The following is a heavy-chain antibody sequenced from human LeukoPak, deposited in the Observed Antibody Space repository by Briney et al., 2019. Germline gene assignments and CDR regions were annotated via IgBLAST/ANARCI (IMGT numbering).Heavy chain of an antibody. CDR1: GGSFSGYY. CDR2: INHSGST. J-gene: IGHJ4*01. CDR3: ARGIAAPY. Sequence: SETLSLTCAVYGGSFSGYYWSWIRQPPGKGLEWIGEINHSGSTNYNPSLKSRVTISVDTSKNQFSLKLSSVTAADTAVYHCARGIAAPYWGQGTLVTVSS. V-gene: IGHV4-34*01. D-gene: IGHD6-6*01.